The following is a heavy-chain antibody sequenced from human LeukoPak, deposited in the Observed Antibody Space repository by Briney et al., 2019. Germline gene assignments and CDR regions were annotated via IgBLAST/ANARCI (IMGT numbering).Heavy chain of an antibody. Sequence: SETLSLTCTVSGGSISSYYWSWIRQPPGKGLEWIGYIYYSGSINYNPSLKSRVTISVDTSKNQFSLKLSSVTAADTAVYYCARTGLNWAIDYWGQGTLVTVSS. CDR1: GGSISSYY. V-gene: IGHV4-59*08. D-gene: IGHD7-27*01. J-gene: IGHJ4*02. CDR3: ARTGLNWAIDY. CDR2: IYYSGSI.